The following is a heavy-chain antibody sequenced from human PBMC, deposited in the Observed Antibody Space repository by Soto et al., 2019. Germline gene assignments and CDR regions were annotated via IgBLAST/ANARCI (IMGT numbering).Heavy chain of an antibody. CDR1: GGSISSSSYY. J-gene: IGHJ6*02. CDR3: ARHDYVWGSYRYYYYYYGMDV. Sequence: SETLSLTCTVSGGSISSSSYYWGWIRQPPGKGLEWIGSIYYSGSTYYNPSLKSRVTISVDTSKNQFSLKLSSVTAADTAVYYCARHDYVWGSYRYYYYYYGMDVWGQGTTVTVSS. CDR2: IYYSGST. D-gene: IGHD3-16*02. V-gene: IGHV4-39*01.